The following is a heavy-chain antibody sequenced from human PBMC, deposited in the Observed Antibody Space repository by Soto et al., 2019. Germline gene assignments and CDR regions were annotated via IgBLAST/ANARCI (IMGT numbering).Heavy chain of an antibody. D-gene: IGHD6-19*01. CDR2: IYYSGST. J-gene: IGHJ3*02. CDR3: ARPSSSSGWYGKDAFDI. CDR1: GGSISSYY. V-gene: IGHV4-59*08. Sequence: SETLSLTCTVSGGSISSYYWSWIRQPPGKGLEWIGYIYYSGSTNYNPSLKSRVTISVDTSKNQFSLKLSSVTAADTAVYYCARPSSSSGWYGKDAFDIWGQGTMVTVSS.